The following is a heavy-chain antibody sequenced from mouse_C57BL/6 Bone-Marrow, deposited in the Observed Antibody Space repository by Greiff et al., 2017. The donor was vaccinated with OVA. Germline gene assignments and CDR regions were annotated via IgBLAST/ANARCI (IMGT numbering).Heavy chain of an antibody. V-gene: IGHV2-2*01. CDR1: GFSLTSYG. Sequence: VKLMESGPGLVAPSQSLSITCTVSGFSLTSYGVHWVRQSPGKGLEWLGVIWSGGSTDYNAAFISRLSISKDNSKSQVFFKMNSLQADDTAIYYCARNYGSSLYFDYWGQGTTLTVSS. J-gene: IGHJ2*01. D-gene: IGHD1-1*01. CDR2: IWSGGST. CDR3: ARNYGSSLYFDY.